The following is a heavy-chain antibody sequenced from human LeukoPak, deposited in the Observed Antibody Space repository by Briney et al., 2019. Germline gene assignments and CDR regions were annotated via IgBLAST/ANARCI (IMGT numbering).Heavy chain of an antibody. Sequence: SETLSLTCTVSGYSISSGYFWGWIRQPPGKGLEWIASISPSGSTYYNPSLKSRATISLDTSKNQFSLKLSSVTAADTAVYFCARDSKAMSGHILHYWGQGTLVTVSS. CDR3: ARDSKAMSGHILHY. V-gene: IGHV4-38-2*02. J-gene: IGHJ4*02. CDR1: GYSISSGYF. CDR2: ISPSGST. D-gene: IGHD6-19*01.